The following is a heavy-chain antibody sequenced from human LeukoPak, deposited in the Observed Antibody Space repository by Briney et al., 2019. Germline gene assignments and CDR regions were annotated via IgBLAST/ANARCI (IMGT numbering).Heavy chain of an antibody. CDR3: ARGNSSGYYHY. Sequence: SVTVSYKASGGTFSSYAISWVRQAPGQGLEWMGRIIPILGIANYAQKFQGRVTITADKSTSTAYMELSSLRSEDTAVYYCARGNSSGYYHYWGQGTLVTVSS. J-gene: IGHJ4*02. CDR1: GGTFSSYA. CDR2: IIPILGIA. V-gene: IGHV1-69*04. D-gene: IGHD3-22*01.